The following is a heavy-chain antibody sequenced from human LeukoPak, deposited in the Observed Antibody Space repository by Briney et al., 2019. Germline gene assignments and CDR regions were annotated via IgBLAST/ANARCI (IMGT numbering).Heavy chain of an antibody. CDR2: IYSGGST. CDR3: ASGPLDTAMVTQYYYYYYGMDV. Sequence: PGGSLRLSCAASGFTVSSNYMSWVRQAPGKELEWVSVIYSGGSTYYADSVKGRFTISRDNSKNTLYLQMNSLRAEDTAVYYCASGPLDTAMVTQYYYYYYGMDVWGQGTTVTVSS. D-gene: IGHD5-18*01. CDR1: GFTVSSNY. V-gene: IGHV3-53*01. J-gene: IGHJ6*02.